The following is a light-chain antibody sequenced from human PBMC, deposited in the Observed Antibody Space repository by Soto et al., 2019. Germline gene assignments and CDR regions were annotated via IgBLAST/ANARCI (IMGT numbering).Light chain of an antibody. CDR2: GAS. Sequence: EIVMTQSPATLSVSPGERATLSCRASQSVKSSSLAWYQQKPGQAPRLRIYGASSRATGIPDRFSGSGSGTDFTLTISRLEPEDFAVYYCQQYGSSPPGITFGQGTRLE. CDR1: QSVKSSS. V-gene: IGKV3-20*01. CDR3: QQYGSSPPGIT. J-gene: IGKJ5*01.